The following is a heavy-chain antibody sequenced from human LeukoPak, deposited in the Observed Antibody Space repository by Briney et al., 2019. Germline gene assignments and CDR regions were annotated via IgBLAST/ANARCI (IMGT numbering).Heavy chain of an antibody. CDR3: ARALGRTTNYYYYYMDV. V-gene: IGHV3-48*01. CDR1: GFTFSSYS. Sequence: GGSLRLSCAASGFTFSSYSMNWVRQAPGKGLEWVSYISSSSSTIYYADSVKGRFTISRDNAKNSLYLQMNSLRAEDTAVYYCARALGRTTNYYYYYMDVWGKGTTVTVSS. D-gene: IGHD7-27*01. J-gene: IGHJ6*03. CDR2: ISSSSSTI.